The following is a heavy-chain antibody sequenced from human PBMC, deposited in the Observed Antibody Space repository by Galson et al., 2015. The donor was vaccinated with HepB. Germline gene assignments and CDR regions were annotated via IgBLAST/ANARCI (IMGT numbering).Heavy chain of an antibody. J-gene: IGHJ4*02. Sequence: SLRLSCAASGFTFSSYSMNWVRQAPGKGLEWVSSISSSSSDIYYADSVKGRFTISRDNAKNSLYLQMNSLRAEDTAVYYCARARYYYDSSGYRYYFDYWGQGTLVTVSS. D-gene: IGHD3-22*01. CDR3: ARARYYYDSSGYRYYFDY. CDR2: ISSSSSDI. CDR1: GFTFSSYS. V-gene: IGHV3-21*01.